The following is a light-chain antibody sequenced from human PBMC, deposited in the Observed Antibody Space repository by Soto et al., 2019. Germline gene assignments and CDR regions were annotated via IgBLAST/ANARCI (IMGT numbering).Light chain of an antibody. CDR2: GGS. CDR1: QSVSSN. V-gene: IGKV3D-20*02. J-gene: IGKJ1*01. CDR3: QQRLNWPPG. Sequence: DIVLTQSPGTLSLSPGERATLSCRASQSVSSNHLAWYQQKPGQAPRLLIYGGSSRATGIPVRFSGSGSETDFTLTISDLEPADFGLYYCQQRLNWPPGFGQGTKVDIK.